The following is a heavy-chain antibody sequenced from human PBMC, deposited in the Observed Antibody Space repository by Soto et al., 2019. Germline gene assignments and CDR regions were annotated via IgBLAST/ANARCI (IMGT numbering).Heavy chain of an antibody. V-gene: IGHV4-59*08. J-gene: IGHJ4*02. CDR1: GGSISSYY. CDR2: IYYSGST. Sequence: SETLSLTCTVSGGSISSYYWSWIRQPPGKGLEWIGYIYYSGSTNYNPPLTSRVTISVDTSKNQFSLKLSSVTAADTAVYYCARHRYSYGVYYFDYWGQGTLVTVSS. D-gene: IGHD5-18*01. CDR3: ARHRYSYGVYYFDY.